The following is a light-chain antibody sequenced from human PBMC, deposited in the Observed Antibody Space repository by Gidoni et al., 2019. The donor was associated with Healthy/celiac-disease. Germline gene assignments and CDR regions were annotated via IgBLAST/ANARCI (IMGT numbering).Light chain of an antibody. CDR3: QQYNNWPPWT. Sequence: EIVMTQSPATLSVSPGERATLSCRASQSVSSNLAWYQQKPGQAPRLLIYGASTRATGIPARFSGSGSGTEFTLTISSLQSEEFAVYYCQQYNNWPPWTFGQGNKVESK. CDR2: GAS. J-gene: IGKJ1*01. V-gene: IGKV3-15*01. CDR1: QSVSSN.